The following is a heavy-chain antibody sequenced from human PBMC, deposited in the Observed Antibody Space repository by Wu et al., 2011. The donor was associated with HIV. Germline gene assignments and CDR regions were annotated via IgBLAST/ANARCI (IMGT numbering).Heavy chain of an antibody. V-gene: IGHV1-2*02. CDR1: GYTFSDYY. CDR3: ARWIVATTNFDY. J-gene: IGHJ4*02. CDR2: INPNTGGT. D-gene: IGHD5-12*01. Sequence: QVQLGQSGAEVKKPGASVKVSCKASGYTFSDYYMYWVRQAPGQGLEWVGWINPNTGGTNYAQKFQGRVTLTRDTSISTAYMELSRLRSDDTAVYYCARWIVATTNFDYWGQGTLVTVSS.